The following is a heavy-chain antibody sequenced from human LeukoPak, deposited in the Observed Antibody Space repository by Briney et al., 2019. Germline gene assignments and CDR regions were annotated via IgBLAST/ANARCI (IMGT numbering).Heavy chain of an antibody. J-gene: IGHJ1*01. Sequence: SETLSLTCTVSGGSISSYYWSWIRQPPGKGLEWIGYIYYSGSTNYNPPLKSRVTISVDTSKNQFSLKLSSVTAADTAVYYCARDRGYFQHWGQGTLVTVSS. V-gene: IGHV4-59*01. CDR3: ARDRGYFQH. CDR1: GGSISSYY. CDR2: IYYSGST. D-gene: IGHD5-24*01.